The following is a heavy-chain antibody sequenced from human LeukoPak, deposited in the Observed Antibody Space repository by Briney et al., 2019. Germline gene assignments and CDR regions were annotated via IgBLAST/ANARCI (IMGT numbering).Heavy chain of an antibody. Sequence: SETLSLTCTVSGASIGSSPYGTAYYWGWIRPPPGKGLEWIGSMCYGGNSYFNPSLKSRVTISVDTSKNQFSLKLTSVTAADTAVYYCARESSSSWSAVDYCGQGTLVTVTS. CDR3: ARESSSSWSAVDY. CDR1: GASIGSSPYGTAYY. J-gene: IGHJ4*02. V-gene: IGHV4-39*07. D-gene: IGHD6-13*01. CDR2: MCYGGNS.